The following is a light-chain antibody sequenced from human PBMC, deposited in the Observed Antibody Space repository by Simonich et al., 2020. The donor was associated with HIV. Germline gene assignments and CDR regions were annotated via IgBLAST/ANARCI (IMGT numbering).Light chain of an antibody. Sequence: DIVMTQTPLSLSVTPGQPASISCKSSQSLLHSDGRTYLYWYLQKPGQSPQLLIYEVSSRLSGVPDTFSGSGSGTDFTLKIRRVEAEDVGVYYCMQSIQLPLTFGGGTKVEL. V-gene: IGKV2-29*02. CDR3: MQSIQLPLT. CDR2: EVS. J-gene: IGKJ4*01. CDR1: QSLLHSDGRTY.